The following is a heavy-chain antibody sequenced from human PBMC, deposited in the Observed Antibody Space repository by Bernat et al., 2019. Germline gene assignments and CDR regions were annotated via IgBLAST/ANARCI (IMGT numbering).Heavy chain of an antibody. CDR3: ASATWDTAMVTSWFDT. D-gene: IGHD5-18*01. CDR1: EFSVSTNY. Sequence: EVLLVESGGGVVQPGGSLRLSCAASEFSVSTNYMSWVRQAPGKGLEWVSVIYSGGATYYGESVKGRFTISRDISKNSLNLQMNSLRVEDTAVYYCASATWDTAMVTSWFDTWGQGTLVTVSS. CDR2: IYSGGAT. J-gene: IGHJ5*02. V-gene: IGHV3-66*02.